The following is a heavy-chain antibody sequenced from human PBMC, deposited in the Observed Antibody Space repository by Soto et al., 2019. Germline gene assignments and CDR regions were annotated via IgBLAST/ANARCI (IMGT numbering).Heavy chain of an antibody. V-gene: IGHV1-46*03. J-gene: IGHJ3*01. D-gene: IGHD2-15*01. CDR1: GYSFTTYY. CDR2: INPNGGST. CDR3: AALFSAGGCPPGPWN. Sequence: QVVQSGAEVRKPGASVKVSCKASGYSFTTYYIHWFRQAPGQGLEWMAIINPNGGSTNSAQKFQGRVTVTRDMSASTVYMELSSLRSDDTAVYYCAALFSAGGCPPGPWNWGRGTMVTVSS.